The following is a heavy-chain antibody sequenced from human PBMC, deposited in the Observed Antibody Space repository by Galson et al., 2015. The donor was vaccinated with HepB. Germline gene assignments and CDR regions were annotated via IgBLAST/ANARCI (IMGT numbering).Heavy chain of an antibody. CDR2: INSDGSST. CDR1: GFTFSSYW. Sequence: SLRLSCAASGFTFSSYWMHWVRQAPGRGLVWVSRINSDGSSTSSADSVKGRFTISRDNAKNTLYLQMNSLRAEDTAVYYCARVRIIGTTGWLDPWGQGTLVTVSS. J-gene: IGHJ5*02. V-gene: IGHV3-74*01. D-gene: IGHD1-7*01. CDR3: ARVRIIGTTGWLDP.